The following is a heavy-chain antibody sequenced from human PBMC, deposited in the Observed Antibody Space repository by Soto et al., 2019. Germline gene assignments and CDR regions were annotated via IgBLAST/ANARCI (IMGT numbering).Heavy chain of an antibody. D-gene: IGHD3-3*01. CDR1: GDSVTSDTYY. J-gene: IGHJ4*02. V-gene: IGHV4-39*02. CDR3: VRGRGYSTGYFDY. Sequence: ETLSLTCSVSGDSVTSDTYYWGWIRQPPGRGLEWIGYFFYSENTYYNPSLKSRVTISVDSSRNHFSLNLNSVTAADSAIYYCVRGRGYSTGYFDYWGQGSQVTVSS. CDR2: FFYSENT.